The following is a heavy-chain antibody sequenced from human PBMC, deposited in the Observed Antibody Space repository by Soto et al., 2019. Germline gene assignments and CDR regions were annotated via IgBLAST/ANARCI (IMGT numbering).Heavy chain of an antibody. CDR3: AKDLGYCSSTSCGYYYYYGMDV. Sequence: SGGSLRLSCAVSGFTFSSYGMHWVRQAPGKGLEWVAVISYDGSNKYYADSVKGRFTISRDNSKNTLYLQMNSLRAEDTAVYYCAKDLGYCSSTSCGYYYYYGMDVWGQGTTVTVSS. CDR1: GFTFSSYG. CDR2: ISYDGSNK. D-gene: IGHD2-2*01. V-gene: IGHV3-30*18. J-gene: IGHJ6*02.